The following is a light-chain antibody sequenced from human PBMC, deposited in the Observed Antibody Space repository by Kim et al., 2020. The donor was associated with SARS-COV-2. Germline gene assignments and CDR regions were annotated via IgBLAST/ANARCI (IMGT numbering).Light chain of an antibody. J-gene: IGKJ2*01. CDR3: KHYHSSPYT. Sequence: DIVMTQSPDSLAVSLGGRATINCKSRQRGLDTSNNKNNLAWFHQKPGQPPKLLIYWASTRESGVPDRFSGSESGTDFTLTINTLPAEDMAVYYCKHYHSSPYTCGQGTKL. CDR1: QRGLDTSNNKNN. V-gene: IGKV4-1*01. CDR2: WAS.